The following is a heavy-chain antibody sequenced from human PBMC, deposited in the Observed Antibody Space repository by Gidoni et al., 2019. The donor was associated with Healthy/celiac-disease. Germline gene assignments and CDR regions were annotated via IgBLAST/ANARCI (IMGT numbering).Heavy chain of an antibody. D-gene: IGHD5-18*01. CDR3: ARGSVTAMDGMWGFDP. CDR1: GGSFSGYY. V-gene: IGHV4-34*01. J-gene: IGHJ5*02. Sequence: QVQLQQWGAGLLKPSETLSLTCAVYGGSFSGYYWSWIRQPPGKGLEWIGEINHSGSTNYNPSLKSRVTISVDTSKNQFSLKLSSVTAADTAVYYCARGSVTAMDGMWGFDPWGQGTLVTVSS. CDR2: INHSGST.